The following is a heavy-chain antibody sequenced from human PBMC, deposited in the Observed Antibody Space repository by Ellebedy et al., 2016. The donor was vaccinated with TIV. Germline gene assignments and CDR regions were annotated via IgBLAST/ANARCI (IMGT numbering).Heavy chain of an antibody. CDR2: IYYSGST. Sequence: MPSETLSLTCTVSGGSISSYYWSWIRQPPGKGLEWIGYIYYSGSTNYNHSLKSRVTISVDTSKNQFSLKLSSVTAADTAVYYCARGEVTLYYYGMDVWGQGTTVTVSS. CDR1: GGSISSYY. V-gene: IGHV4-59*01. J-gene: IGHJ6*02. CDR3: ARGEVTLYYYGMDV.